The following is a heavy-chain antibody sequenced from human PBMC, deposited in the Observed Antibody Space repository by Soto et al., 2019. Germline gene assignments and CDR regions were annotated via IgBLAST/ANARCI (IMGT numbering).Heavy chain of an antibody. CDR1: GGSVSSGSYY. CDR3: ARHSHCYDSSGSGY. D-gene: IGHD3-22*01. V-gene: IGHV4-61*01. Sequence: LSLTCTVSGGSVSSGSYYWSWIRQPPGKGLEWIGYIYYSGSTNYNPSLKSRVTISVDTSKNQFSLKLSSVIAADTAVYYCARHSHCYDSSGSGYWGQGTLVTVSS. CDR2: IYYSGST. J-gene: IGHJ4*02.